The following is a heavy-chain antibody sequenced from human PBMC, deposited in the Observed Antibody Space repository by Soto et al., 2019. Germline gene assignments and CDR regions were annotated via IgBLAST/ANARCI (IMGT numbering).Heavy chain of an antibody. Sequence: EVQLLQSGGDLVQPGGSLRLSCAASGFTFTSYAFIWVRQVPGKGLDWGSAMGSSDHYTYYADSVKGRFTISRDNSKNTLYLLMNSLRAEDTAVYCCGRDAPKMYSSSWYRVGYFQHWGQGTLVTVSS. J-gene: IGHJ1*01. CDR3: GRDAPKMYSSSWYRVGYFQH. CDR2: MGSSDHYT. CDR1: GFTFTSYA. D-gene: IGHD6-13*01. V-gene: IGHV3-23*01.